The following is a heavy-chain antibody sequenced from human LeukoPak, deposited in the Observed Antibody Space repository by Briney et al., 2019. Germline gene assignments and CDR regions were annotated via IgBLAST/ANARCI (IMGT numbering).Heavy chain of an antibody. Sequence: GASVKVSCKASGYTFTSYAMHWVRQAPEQRLEWMGWINAGNGNTKYSQNFQGRVTITRDTSASTAYMELSSLRSEDTAVYYCARDWGILTGYYMGANFQHWGQGTLVTVSS. CDR3: ARDWGILTGYYMGANFQH. CDR2: INAGNGNT. D-gene: IGHD3-9*01. V-gene: IGHV1-3*01. J-gene: IGHJ1*01. CDR1: GYTFTSYA.